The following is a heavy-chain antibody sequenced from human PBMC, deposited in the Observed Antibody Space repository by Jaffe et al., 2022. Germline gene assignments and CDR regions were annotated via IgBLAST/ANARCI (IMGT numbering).Heavy chain of an antibody. CDR3: AKGCRRDGYNWGYFDY. Sequence: QVQLVESGGGVVQPGGSLRLSCAASGFTFSSYGMHWVRQAPGKGLEWVAFIRYDGSNKYYADSVKGRFTISRDNSKNTLYLQMNSLRAEDTAVYYCAKGCRRDGYNWGYFDYWGQGTLVTVSS. CDR1: GFTFSSYG. V-gene: IGHV3-30*02. J-gene: IGHJ4*02. D-gene: IGHD5-12*01. CDR2: IRYDGSNK.